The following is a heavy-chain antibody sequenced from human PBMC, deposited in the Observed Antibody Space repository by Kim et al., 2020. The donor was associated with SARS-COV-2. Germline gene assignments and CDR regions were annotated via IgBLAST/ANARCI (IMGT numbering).Heavy chain of an antibody. D-gene: IGHD3-3*01. Sequence: KGRFTISRDDSKNTLYLQMNSLKTEDTAVYYCTTDPSGRFLEWLFNPGDYWGQGTLVTVSS. CDR3: TTDPSGRFLEWLFNPGDY. J-gene: IGHJ4*02. V-gene: IGHV3-15*01.